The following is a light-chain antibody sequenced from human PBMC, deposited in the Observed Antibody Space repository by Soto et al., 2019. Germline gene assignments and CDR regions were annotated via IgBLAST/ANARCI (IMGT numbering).Light chain of an antibody. CDR3: QQRTRWPMT. Sequence: ETVMNQSPATLFVSPGERATLSCRASQSVSSDLAWYQQKPGQAPRLLIYGASTRATGIPARISGDGSGTDYTLTISSLEPEDFAVYYCQQRTRWPMTFGQGTRLEIK. CDR2: GAS. J-gene: IGKJ5*01. V-gene: IGKV3-15*01. CDR1: QSVSSD.